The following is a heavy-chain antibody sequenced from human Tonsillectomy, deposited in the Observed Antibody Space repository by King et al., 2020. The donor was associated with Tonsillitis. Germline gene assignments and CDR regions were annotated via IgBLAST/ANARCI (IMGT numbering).Heavy chain of an antibody. CDR2: VNPNTGDT. V-gene: IGHV1-2*02. J-gene: IGHJ4*02. D-gene: IGHD6-19*01. Sequence: VQLVESGAEVKKPGASVTVSCKASGYTFTGYYIHWVRQAPGQGLEWMGWVNPNTGDTNYAQNFQGRVTMTRDTSITTAYMELSSLRSDDTAVYYCARDLLEAVAVYFFAYWGQGSLVTVSS. CDR3: ARDLLEAVAVYFFAY. CDR1: GYTFTGYY.